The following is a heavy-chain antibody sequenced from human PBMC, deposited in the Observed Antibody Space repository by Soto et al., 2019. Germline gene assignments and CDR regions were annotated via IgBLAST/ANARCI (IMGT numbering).Heavy chain of an antibody. J-gene: IGHJ4*02. V-gene: IGHV3-15*07. Sequence: PGGSLRLSCAASGFTFSNAWMNWVRQAPGKGLEWVGRIKSKTDGGTTDYAAPVKGRFTISRDDSKNTLYLQMNSLKTEDTAVYYCTTDLRRPILLWFGELVGSSGKRLDYWGQGTLVTVSS. CDR2: IKSKTDGGTT. CDR3: TTDLRRPILLWFGELVGSSGKRLDY. D-gene: IGHD3-10*01. CDR1: GFTFSNAW.